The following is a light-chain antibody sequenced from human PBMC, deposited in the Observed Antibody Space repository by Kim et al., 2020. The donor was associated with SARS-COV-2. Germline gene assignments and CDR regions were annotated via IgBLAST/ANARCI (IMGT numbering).Light chain of an antibody. CDR2: DVS. CDR3: SSYSISTTRV. CDR1: SRDVGGFNY. V-gene: IGLV2-14*03. Sequence: GQSIAISCPGTSRDVGGFNYVSWYQQHAGEAPKLMIYDVSNRPSGVSDRFSGSKSGNTASLTISGLRAEDEADYYCSSYSISTTRVFGTGTKAPS. J-gene: IGLJ1*01.